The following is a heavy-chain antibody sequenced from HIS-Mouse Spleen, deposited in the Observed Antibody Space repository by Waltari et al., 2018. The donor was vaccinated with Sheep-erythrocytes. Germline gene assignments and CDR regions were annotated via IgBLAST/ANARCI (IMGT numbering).Heavy chain of an antibody. CDR3: ARVPRYSSSWYYFDY. J-gene: IGHJ4*02. D-gene: IGHD6-13*01. CDR1: GFTFSSYA. Sequence: QVQLVESGGGVVQPGRSLRLSCAASGFTFSSYAMHWVRQAPGKGLEWVAVISYDGSNKYYADSVKGRFTISRDNSKNTLYLQMNGLRAEDTAVYYCARVPRYSSSWYYFDYWGQGTLVTVSS. V-gene: IGHV3-30-3*01. CDR2: ISYDGSNK.